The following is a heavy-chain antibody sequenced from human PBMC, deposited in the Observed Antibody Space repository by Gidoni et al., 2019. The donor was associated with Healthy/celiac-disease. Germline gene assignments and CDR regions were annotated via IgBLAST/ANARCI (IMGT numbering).Heavy chain of an antibody. CDR3: ARDNSSRYSSSPGYMDV. CDR1: GGSISSSNW. Sequence: QVQLQESGPGLVKPSGTLSLTCAVSGGSISSSNWWSWVRQPPGKGLEWIGEIYHSGSTNYNPSLKSRVTISVDKSKNQFSLKLSSVTAADTAVYYCARDNSSRYSSSPGYMDVWGKGTTVTVSS. CDR2: IYHSGST. V-gene: IGHV4-4*02. J-gene: IGHJ6*03. D-gene: IGHD6-6*01.